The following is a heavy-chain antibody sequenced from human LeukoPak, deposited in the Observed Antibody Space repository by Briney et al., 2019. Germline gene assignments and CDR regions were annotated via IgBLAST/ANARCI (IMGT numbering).Heavy chain of an antibody. V-gene: IGHV1-2*02. D-gene: IGHD6-19*01. CDR1: GYTFTGYY. Sequence: ASVRVSCKASGYTFTGYYMHWGRQAPGQGLEWMGEINTNSGGTKYAEKFQGMVTTVRDTSISTAYMELSRLRCDETAVYYCARGAGPPYSCGWYWYWGPGTLVTVSS. J-gene: IGHJ4*02. CDR3: ARGAGPPYSCGWYWY. CDR2: INTNSGGT.